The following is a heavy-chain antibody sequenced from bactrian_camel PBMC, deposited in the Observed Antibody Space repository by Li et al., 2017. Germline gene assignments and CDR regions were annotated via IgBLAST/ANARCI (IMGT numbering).Heavy chain of an antibody. J-gene: IGHJ4*01. V-gene: IGHV3S54*01. CDR1: GRTSLLQR. CDR3: AGCELDPGVWLY. Sequence: HVQLVESGGGSVQAGGSLTLSCAASGRTSLLQRMGWFRQSPGEEREGIAGSGKSGAIIYADSVKGRFTISQDNAKNTLYLQMNSLKTEDTAVYYCAGCELDPGVWLYGGQGTQVT. D-gene: IGHD5*01. CDR2: SGKSGAII.